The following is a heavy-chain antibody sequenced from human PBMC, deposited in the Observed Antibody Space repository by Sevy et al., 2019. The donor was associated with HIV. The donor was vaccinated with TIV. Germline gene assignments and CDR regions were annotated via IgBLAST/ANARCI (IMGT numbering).Heavy chain of an antibody. D-gene: IGHD2-15*01. V-gene: IGHV4-30-2*01. J-gene: IGHJ4*02. CDR1: GASVSGGGYS. CDR3: ARAAGGGLCYALDS. CDR2: FFHRGTT. Sequence: SETLSLTCTVSGASVSGGGYSWVWIRQPPGKGLEWIGYFFHRGTTHYNPSLKNRVTISVDDSKNLFSLTLNSVTAADTAVYYCARAAGGGLCYALDSWGLGTLVTVSA.